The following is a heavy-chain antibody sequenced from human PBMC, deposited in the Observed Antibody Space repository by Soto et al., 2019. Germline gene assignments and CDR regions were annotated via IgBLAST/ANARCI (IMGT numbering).Heavy chain of an antibody. D-gene: IGHD7-27*01. Sequence: EVHLLESGGALVQPGGSLRLSCAASGFTFSNYVMSWVRQAPGKGLEWVAAISGSGGKTQYVDSVKGRFTISKDNSKNTLYLQMNGLRAEDTAVYYCAKDPFLNWGFNYFDDWGQGTLDTVSS. J-gene: IGHJ4*02. CDR2: ISGSGGKT. CDR3: AKDPFLNWGFNYFDD. CDR1: GFTFSNYV. V-gene: IGHV3-23*01.